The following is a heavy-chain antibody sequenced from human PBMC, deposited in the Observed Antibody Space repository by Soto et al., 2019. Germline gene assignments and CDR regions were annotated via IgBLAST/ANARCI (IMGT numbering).Heavy chain of an antibody. CDR3: VRDYLLTGFDP. D-gene: IGHD3-9*01. V-gene: IGHV4-59*02. CDR2: VYYSGST. J-gene: IGHJ5*02. Sequence: SETLSLTCTVSGDSVSRYYWNWIRQPPGKGLEWIGYVYYSGSTNYNPSLESRVTISIDASKNQFSLKMKSVTAADTAVYYCVRDYLLTGFDPWGQGALVTVSS. CDR1: GDSVSRYY.